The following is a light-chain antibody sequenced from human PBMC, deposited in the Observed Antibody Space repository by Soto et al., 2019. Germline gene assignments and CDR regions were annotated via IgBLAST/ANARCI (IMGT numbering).Light chain of an antibody. V-gene: IGKV2-28*01. CDR2: LGS. Sequence: DIVMTQSPRSLPVTPGEPGSISCRSSQSLLHSDGYKYLDWYLQKPGQSPQLLIYLGSNRASGVPDRFSGSGSATDFTLTISRVEAEDVGVYYCMQALQTPTFGQGTRLEIK. CDR1: QSLLHSDGYKY. J-gene: IGKJ5*01. CDR3: MQALQTPT.